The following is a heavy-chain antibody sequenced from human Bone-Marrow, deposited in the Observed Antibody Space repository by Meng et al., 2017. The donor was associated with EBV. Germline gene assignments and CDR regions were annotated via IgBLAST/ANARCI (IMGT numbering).Heavy chain of an antibody. CDR1: CGSFNGLG. D-gene: IGHD2/OR15-2a*01. J-gene: IGHJ4*02. Sequence: LSPPRGVLCGSFNGLGATWIRHPTEKGREWLGEMKHCGSTIYNASLKSGNTVSVDTSNNQFSLKVSSVTAADTAVYYCARERVRICTARPYYFDYWGQGTLVTVSS. CDR2: MKHCGST. CDR3: ARERVRICTARPYYFDY. V-gene: IGHV4-34*01.